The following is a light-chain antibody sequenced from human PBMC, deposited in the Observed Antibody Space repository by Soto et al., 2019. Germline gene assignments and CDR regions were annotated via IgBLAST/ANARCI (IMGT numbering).Light chain of an antibody. CDR1: TSNIGSNF. CDR3: AAWDDSLSGHWV. CDR2: YNN. J-gene: IGLJ3*02. Sequence: QLVLTQPPSVSGTPGQRVSISCSGSTSNIGSNFVYWYQQVPGTAPKLLIYYNNERPSGVPDRVSGSKSGTSASLAISGLRSEDEADYYCAAWDDSLSGHWVFGGGTKLTVL. V-gene: IGLV1-47*02.